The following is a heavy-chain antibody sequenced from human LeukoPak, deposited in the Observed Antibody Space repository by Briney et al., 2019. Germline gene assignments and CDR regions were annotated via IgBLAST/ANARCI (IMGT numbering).Heavy chain of an antibody. CDR3: AKDLGWELTNFDY. V-gene: IGHV3-23*01. Sequence: GGSLRLSCAASGFTFSSYAMSWGRQAPGKGLEWVSAISGSGGSTYYADSVKGRFTISRDNSKNTLYLQMNSLRAEDTAVYYFAKDLGWELTNFDYWGQGTLVTVSS. D-gene: IGHD1-26*01. J-gene: IGHJ4*02. CDR2: ISGSGGST. CDR1: GFTFSSYA.